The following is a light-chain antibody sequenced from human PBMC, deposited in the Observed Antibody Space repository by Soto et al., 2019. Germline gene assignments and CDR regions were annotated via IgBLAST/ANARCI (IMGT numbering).Light chain of an antibody. Sequence: DIQMTQSPSTLSASVGDRVTITCRASQSISNWLAWYQQKPGKAPKLLISDASSLKSGVPSRFSGSGSATEFTLTISSLQPDDFATYYCQQYNSYSRTFGQGTKVDIK. CDR1: QSISNW. J-gene: IGKJ1*01. CDR2: DAS. CDR3: QQYNSYSRT. V-gene: IGKV1-5*01.